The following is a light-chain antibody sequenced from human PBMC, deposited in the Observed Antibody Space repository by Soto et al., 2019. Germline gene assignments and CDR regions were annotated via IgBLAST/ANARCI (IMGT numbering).Light chain of an antibody. CDR1: QSVSSSY. J-gene: IGKJ4*01. CDR2: GAS. CDR3: QQYGPFT. V-gene: IGKV3-20*01. Sequence: EIVLTQSPGTLSLSPGERATLSCRASQSVSSSYLAWYQQKPGQAPRLLIYGASSRATGIPDRFSGSGSGTDFTLTIRRLEPEDFAVYYCQQYGPFTFGGGTKVEIK.